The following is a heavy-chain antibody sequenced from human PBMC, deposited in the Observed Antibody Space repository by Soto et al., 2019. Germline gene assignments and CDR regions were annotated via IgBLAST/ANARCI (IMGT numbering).Heavy chain of an antibody. CDR1: GFTFSSYA. J-gene: IGHJ6*02. CDR2: ISGSGGST. CDR3: AKSVSGGWYNNYYYGVDV. D-gene: IGHD6-19*01. Sequence: GGSLRLSCAASGFTFSSYAMSWVRQAPGKGLEWVSAISGSGGSTYYADSVKGRFTISRDNSKNTLYLQMNSLRAEDTALYYCAKSVSGGWYNNYYYGVDVWGQGTTVTVSS. V-gene: IGHV3-23*01.